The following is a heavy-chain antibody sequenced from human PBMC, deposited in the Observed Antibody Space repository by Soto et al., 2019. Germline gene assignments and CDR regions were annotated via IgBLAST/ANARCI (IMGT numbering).Heavy chain of an antibody. CDR2: ISAYNGNT. V-gene: IGHV1-18*01. Sequence: QVQLVQSGTEVKKSGASVKVSCKASGYIFTTYSIAWVRQAPGQGLEWMGWISAYNGNTNYAQKFQGRVTMTTDTSTTTAYMELRSLRSDDTAVYFWAREAFAVHASWFDPWGQGTLVTVPS. CDR1: GYIFTTYS. J-gene: IGHJ5*02. D-gene: IGHD2-2*01. CDR3: AREAFAVHASWFDP.